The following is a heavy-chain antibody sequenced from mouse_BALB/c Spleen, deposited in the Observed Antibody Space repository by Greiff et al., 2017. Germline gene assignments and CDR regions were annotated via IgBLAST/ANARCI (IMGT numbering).Heavy chain of an antibody. V-gene: IGHV5-6-2*01. J-gene: IGHJ2*01. CDR3: ASGYGNFYYFDY. D-gene: IGHD2-1*01. CDR1: GFTFSSYY. CDR2: INSNGGST. Sequence: DVKLVESGGGLVKLGGSLKLSCAASGFTFSSYYMSWVRQTPEKRLELVAAINSNGGSTYYPDTVKGRFTISRDNAKNTLYLQMSSLKSEDTALYYCASGYGNFYYFDYWGQGTTLTVSS.